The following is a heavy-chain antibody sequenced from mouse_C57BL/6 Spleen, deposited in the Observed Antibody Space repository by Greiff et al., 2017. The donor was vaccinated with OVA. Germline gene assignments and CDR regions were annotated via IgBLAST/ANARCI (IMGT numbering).Heavy chain of an antibody. D-gene: IGHD1-1*01. Sequence: VQLQQPGAELVKPGASVKLSCKASGYTFTSYWMHWVKQRPGQGLEWIGMIHPNSGSTNYNEKFKSKATLTVDKSSSTAYMQLSSLTSEDSAVYYFARENYGSYFDYWGQGTTLTVSS. J-gene: IGHJ2*01. V-gene: IGHV1-64*01. CDR1: GYTFTSYW. CDR3: ARENYGSYFDY. CDR2: IHPNSGST.